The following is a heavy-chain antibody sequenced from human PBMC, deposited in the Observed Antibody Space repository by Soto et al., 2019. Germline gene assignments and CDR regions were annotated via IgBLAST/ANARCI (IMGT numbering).Heavy chain of an antibody. CDR1: GFTFSDYA. CDR3: SKGGRQWLVTSDFNY. J-gene: IGHJ4*02. CDR2: VSHDGRNT. D-gene: IGHD6-19*01. V-gene: IGHV3-30*18. Sequence: VQLVESGGGVVQPGRSLRLSCAASGFTFSDYAMHWVRQAPGKGLGWVAVVSHDGRNTHYADSVKGRFTISRDSSKNTVSLEMTSLRAEDTAVYYCSKGGRQWLVTSDFNYWGQGALVTVSS.